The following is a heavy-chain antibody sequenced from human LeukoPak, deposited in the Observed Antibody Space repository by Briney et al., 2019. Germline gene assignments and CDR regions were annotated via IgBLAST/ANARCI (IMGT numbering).Heavy chain of an antibody. Sequence: GGSLRLSCAASGFTFSSYWMSWVRQAPGKGLEWVANIKQDGSEKYYVDSVKGRFTISRDNAKNSLYLQMNSPRAEDTAVYYCAREGYYGSGVSDYWGQGTLVTVSS. V-gene: IGHV3-7*01. CDR3: AREGYYGSGVSDY. D-gene: IGHD3-10*01. CDR1: GFTFSSYW. CDR2: IKQDGSEK. J-gene: IGHJ4*02.